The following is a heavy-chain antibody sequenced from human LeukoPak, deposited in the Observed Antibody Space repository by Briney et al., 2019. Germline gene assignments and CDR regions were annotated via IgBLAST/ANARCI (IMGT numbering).Heavy chain of an antibody. CDR2: ISGSGGNT. D-gene: IGHD3-10*02. Sequence: PGGSLRLSCAASGFTFSNYAMNWVRQAPGKGLEWVSAISGSGGNTYYSDSVKGRFTISRDNSKNSLYLQMNSLRAEGTAVYYCAELGITMIGGVWGKGTTVTISS. CDR3: AELGITMIGGV. J-gene: IGHJ6*04. V-gene: IGHV3-23*01. CDR1: GFTFSNYA.